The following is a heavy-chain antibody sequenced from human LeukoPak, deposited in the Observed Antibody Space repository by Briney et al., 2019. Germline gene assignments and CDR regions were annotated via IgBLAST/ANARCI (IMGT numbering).Heavy chain of an antibody. V-gene: IGHV4-59*01. CDR2: IYYSGST. CDR3: AREVPGYSYGYYHYYMDV. CDR1: GGSISSYY. D-gene: IGHD5-18*01. J-gene: IGHJ6*03. Sequence: SETLSLTCTVSGGSISSYYWSWIRQPPGKGLEWIGYIYYSGSTNYNPSLKSRVTISADTSKNQFSLKLSSVTAADTAVYYCAREVPGYSYGYYHYYMDVWGKGTTVTVSS.